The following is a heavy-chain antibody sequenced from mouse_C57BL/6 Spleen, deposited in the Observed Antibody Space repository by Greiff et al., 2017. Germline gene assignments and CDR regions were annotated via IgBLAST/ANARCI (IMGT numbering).Heavy chain of an antibody. J-gene: IGHJ4*01. CDR3: ARQKSITTGVATGAYAMDY. V-gene: IGHV1-26*01. CDR2: INPNNGGT. Sequence: EVQLQQSGPELVKPGASVKISCKASGYTFTDYYMNWVKQSHGQGLEWIGEINPNNGGTNYNQKFKGKATLTVDKSSSTAYMELRSLTSEDSAVYYGARQKSITTGVATGAYAMDYWGQGTSVTVSS. CDR1: GYTFTDYY. D-gene: IGHD1-1*01.